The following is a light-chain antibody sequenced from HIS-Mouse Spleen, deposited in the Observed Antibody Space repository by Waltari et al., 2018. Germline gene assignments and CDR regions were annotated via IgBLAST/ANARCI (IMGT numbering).Light chain of an antibody. CDR2: KDS. CDR1: GLPKPY. V-gene: IGLV3-25*03. Sequence: SYELTQPPSVSVSPGQTARITCSGDGLPKPYADWYQQKPGQGPVLGIYKDSERPSGIPERFSGSSSGTTVTLTISGVQAEDEADYYCQSADSSGTYHVVFGGGTKLTVL. CDR3: QSADSSGTYHVV. J-gene: IGLJ2*01.